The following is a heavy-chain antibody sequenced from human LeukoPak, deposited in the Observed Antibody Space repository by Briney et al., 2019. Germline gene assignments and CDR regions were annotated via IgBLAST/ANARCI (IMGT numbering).Heavy chain of an antibody. Sequence: SVKVSCKASGGTFSSYAISWVRQAPGQGLEWMGGIIPIFGTANYAQKFQGRVTITADESTSTAYMELSSLRSEDTAVYYCASGAFKESSSSVGYYYYYMDVWGKGTTVTVSS. J-gene: IGHJ6*03. D-gene: IGHD6-6*01. CDR3: ASGAFKESSSSVGYYYYYMDV. CDR1: GGTFSSYA. CDR2: IIPIFGTA. V-gene: IGHV1-69*13.